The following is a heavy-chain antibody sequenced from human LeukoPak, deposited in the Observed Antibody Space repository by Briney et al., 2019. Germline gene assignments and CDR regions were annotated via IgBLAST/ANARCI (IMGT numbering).Heavy chain of an antibody. J-gene: IGHJ5*02. D-gene: IGHD3-22*01. Sequence: GGSLRLTCTTSQFTFRNYEVNWVRQAPGKGLEWISFTGSSTIQYADSVKGRFTISRDNAKNSLYLQMNSLRVEDMGVYYCARETRGHYYDSSGPDHWGQGTLVTVSS. CDR3: ARETRGHYYDSSGPDH. CDR1: QFTFRNYE. V-gene: IGHV3-48*03. CDR2: TGSSTI.